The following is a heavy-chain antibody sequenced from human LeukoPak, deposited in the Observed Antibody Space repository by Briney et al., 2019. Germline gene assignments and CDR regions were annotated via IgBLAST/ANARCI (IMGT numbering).Heavy chain of an antibody. V-gene: IGHV3-21*01. CDR1: GFTFSKYT. CDR3: ARAILTVSGTALFYLDF. Sequence: GGSLRVSCAASGFTFSKYTMNWVRQAPGKGLEWVASISSQENYVYYADSMKGRFTISRDNANNSLNLQLDSLRAEGTAVYYCARAILTVSGTALFYLDFWGQGTLVTVSP. J-gene: IGHJ4*02. D-gene: IGHD6-19*01. CDR2: ISSQENYV.